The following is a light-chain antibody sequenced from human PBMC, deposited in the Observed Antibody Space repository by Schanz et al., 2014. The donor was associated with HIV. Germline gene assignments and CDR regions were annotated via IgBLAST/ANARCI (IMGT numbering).Light chain of an antibody. Sequence: QSVLTQPPSASGTPGQRVTISCSGSSSNIGSNSVHWYQHLPGTAPKLLIYRNNQWPSGVPDRFSGSKSGTSASLAISGLQSEDEADYYCAAWDDSLKGWVFGGGTKVTVL. J-gene: IGLJ3*02. CDR3: AAWDDSLKGWV. CDR2: RNN. V-gene: IGLV1-44*01. CDR1: SSNIGSNS.